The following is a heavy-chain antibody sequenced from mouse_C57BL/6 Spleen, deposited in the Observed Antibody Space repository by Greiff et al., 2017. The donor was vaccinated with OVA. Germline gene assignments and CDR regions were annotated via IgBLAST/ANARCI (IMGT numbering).Heavy chain of an antibody. D-gene: IGHD1-2*01. CDR2: ISDGGSYT. V-gene: IGHV5-4*01. CDR1: GFTFSSYA. CDR3: ARDGYLDY. Sequence: EVKLMESGGGLVKPGGSLKLSCAASGFTFSSYAMSWVRQTPEKRLEWVATISDGGSYTYYPDNVKGRFTISRDNAKNNLYLQMSHLKSEDTAMYYCARDGYLDYWGQGTSVTVSS. J-gene: IGHJ4*01.